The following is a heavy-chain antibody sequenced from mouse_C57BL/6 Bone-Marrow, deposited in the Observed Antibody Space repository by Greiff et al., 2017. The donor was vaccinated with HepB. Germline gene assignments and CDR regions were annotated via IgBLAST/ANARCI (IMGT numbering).Heavy chain of an antibody. CDR1: GYPFPSYW. CDR3: ARDGYYDY. D-gene: IGHD2-3*01. J-gene: IGHJ2*01. Sequence: QVQLQQSGAELAQPWASVTLSCKASGYPFPSYWMHWVKQRPGQVLEWIGYINPSSGYTKYNQKFKDKATLTAEKSSSTAYMQLSSLTYEDSAVYYCARDGYYDYWGQGTTLTVSS. CDR2: INPSSGYT. V-gene: IGHV1-7*01.